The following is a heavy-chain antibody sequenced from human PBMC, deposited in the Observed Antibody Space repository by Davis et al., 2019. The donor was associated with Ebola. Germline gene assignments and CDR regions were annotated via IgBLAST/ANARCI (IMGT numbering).Heavy chain of an antibody. CDR1: GGVVSNYG. D-gene: IGHD6-13*01. J-gene: IGHJ4*02. CDR2: ISSTGDSI. CDR3: ARIIAASAPFDY. Sequence: GESLKISCAASGGVVSNYGMNWVRQAPGKGLEWISYISSTGDSIYYADSVKGRFTISRDNARNSVYLQMDSLRAEDTGVYYCARIIAASAPFDYRGQGTPVTVSS. V-gene: IGHV3-48*03.